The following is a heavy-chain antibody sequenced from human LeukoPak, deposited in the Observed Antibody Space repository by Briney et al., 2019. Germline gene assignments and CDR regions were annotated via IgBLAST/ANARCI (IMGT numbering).Heavy chain of an antibody. J-gene: IGHJ4*02. V-gene: IGHV3-15*01. CDR1: GFTFSNAC. Sequence: PGGSLRLTCAASGFTFSNACMSWVRQAPGKGLEWVGCIKSKTDGGTTDYAAPVKGRFTISRDDSKNTLYLQMNSLKAEDTAVYYCMRGVVVVPAAIRDYWGEGTLVTVSS. CDR2: IKSKTDGGTT. CDR3: MRGVVVVPAAIRDY. D-gene: IGHD2-2*01.